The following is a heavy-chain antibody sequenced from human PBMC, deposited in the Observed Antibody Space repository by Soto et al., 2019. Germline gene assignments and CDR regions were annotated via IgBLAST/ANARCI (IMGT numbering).Heavy chain of an antibody. V-gene: IGHV1-2*04. D-gene: IGHD1-26*01. Sequence: VSCKASGYTFTGYYMHWVRQAPGQGLEWIGSINPNCGGTNYAQKFQGWVTMTRDTSISTAYMELSRLRSDDTAVYYCARWGGSYFNYWGQGTLVTV. CDR1: GYTFTGYY. CDR2: INPNCGGT. CDR3: ARWGGSYFNY. J-gene: IGHJ4*02.